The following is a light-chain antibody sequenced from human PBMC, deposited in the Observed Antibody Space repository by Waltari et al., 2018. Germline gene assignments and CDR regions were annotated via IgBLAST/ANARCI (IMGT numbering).Light chain of an antibody. Sequence: DIQLTQSPSSLSASVGDRVTMTCRASRTVSTSLNWYQHRPGKAPKLLIYAASSLQSGVPSRFSGSGSGTDFSLTITDLQPEDFATYYCQQSYNSIRSFGPGTKV. CDR1: RTVSTS. V-gene: IGKV1-39*01. J-gene: IGKJ3*01. CDR2: AAS. CDR3: QQSYNSIRS.